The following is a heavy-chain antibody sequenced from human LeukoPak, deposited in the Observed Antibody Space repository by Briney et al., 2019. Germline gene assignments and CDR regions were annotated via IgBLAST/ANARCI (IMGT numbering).Heavy chain of an antibody. J-gene: IGHJ4*02. Sequence: PGGSLRLSCAASGFIFNNFAMSWVRQAPGKGLERVSGISGSGTSPYYADSVKGRFTISRDNSKNTVYLQMNSLRVEDTAVYYCAKSLRYSSGCHHFDYWGQGTLVTVSS. V-gene: IGHV3-23*01. CDR1: GFIFNNFA. D-gene: IGHD6-19*01. CDR2: ISGSGTSP. CDR3: AKSLRYSSGCHHFDY.